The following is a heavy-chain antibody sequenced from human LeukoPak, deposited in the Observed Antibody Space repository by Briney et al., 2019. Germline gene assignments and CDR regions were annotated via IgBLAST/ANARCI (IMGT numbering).Heavy chain of an antibody. CDR1: GFTVSSNY. CDR3: ARGRGPYGWFDP. CDR2: IYSGGST. Sequence: GGSLRLSCAASGFTVSSNYMSWVRQAPGKGLEWVSVIYSGGSTYYADSVRGRFTISRDNAKNTLYLQMNSLRAEDAAVYYCARGRGPYGWFDPWGQGTLVTVSS. D-gene: IGHD3-10*01. V-gene: IGHV3-53*01. J-gene: IGHJ5*02.